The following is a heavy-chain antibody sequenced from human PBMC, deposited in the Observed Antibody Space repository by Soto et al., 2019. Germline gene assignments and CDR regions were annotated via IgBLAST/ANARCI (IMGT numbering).Heavy chain of an antibody. CDR1: GGSISSGAYS. D-gene: IGHD3-22*01. V-gene: IGHV4-30-2*01. CDR3: ARVAWNYDSRGYYFFNWFDP. J-gene: IGHJ5*02. Sequence: QLQLQESGSGLVKPSQTLSLTCAVSGGSISSGAYSWSWIRQPPGKGLEWIGYIYHTGSTYYNPSLRSRITISVDRSKTQFSLKLTSVTAADTAVYYCARVAWNYDSRGYYFFNWFDPWGQGTLVTVSS. CDR2: IYHTGST.